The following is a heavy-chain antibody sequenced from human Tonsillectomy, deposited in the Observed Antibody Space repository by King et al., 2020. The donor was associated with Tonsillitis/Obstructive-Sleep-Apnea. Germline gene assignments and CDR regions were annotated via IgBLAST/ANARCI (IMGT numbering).Heavy chain of an antibody. V-gene: IGHV3-23*04. CDR1: GFTFSNYA. D-gene: IGHD3-22*01. CDR2: ISGNGGST. Sequence: QLVQSGGGLVQPGGSLRLSCAASGFTFSNYAMNWVRQAPGKGLEWVSAISGNGGSTYYADSVKGRFTISRDNSKNTLYLQMNSLRAEDTAVYYCANRGSSGYYHEYYFEYWGQGTLVTVSS. CDR3: ANRGSSGYYHEYYFEY. J-gene: IGHJ4*02.